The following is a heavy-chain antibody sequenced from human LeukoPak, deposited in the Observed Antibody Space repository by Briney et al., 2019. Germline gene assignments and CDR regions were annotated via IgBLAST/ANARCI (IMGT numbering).Heavy chain of an antibody. V-gene: IGHV4-39*01. J-gene: IGHJ4*02. Sequence: SETLSLTCTVSGGSISSSSYYWGWIRQPPGKGLEWIGSIYYSGSTYYNPSLKSRVTISVDTSRNQFSLKLSSVTAADTAVYYCATPYDSSGYYYVSSPNYFDYWGQGTLVTVSS. CDR1: GGSISSSSYY. D-gene: IGHD3-22*01. CDR3: ATPYDSSGYYYVSSPNYFDY. CDR2: IYYSGST.